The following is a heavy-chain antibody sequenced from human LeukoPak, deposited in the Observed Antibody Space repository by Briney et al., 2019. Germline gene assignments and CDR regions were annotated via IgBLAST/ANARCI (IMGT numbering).Heavy chain of an antibody. J-gene: IGHJ4*02. D-gene: IGHD4-17*01. CDR1: GFTFSSYN. CDR2: AAHDEVGK. V-gene: IGHV3-30*18. Sequence: PGGSLRLSCAGSGFTFSSYNMNWVRQAPGKGLEWVAVAAHDEVGKQFADSVKGRFTLSRDNSRDSVHLQMNRLRDEDTGVYYCAKDRGYGEHEPFESWGQGSLVTVSS. CDR3: AKDRGYGEHEPFES.